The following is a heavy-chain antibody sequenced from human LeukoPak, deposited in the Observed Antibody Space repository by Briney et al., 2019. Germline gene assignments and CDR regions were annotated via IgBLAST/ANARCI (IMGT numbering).Heavy chain of an antibody. D-gene: IGHD6-6*01. CDR2: ISTYNGNT. CDR1: GYTFSSYS. V-gene: IGHV1-18*01. J-gene: IGHJ4*02. CDR3: AKDRWRDGSSSFDI. Sequence: SSVKVSCKASGYTFSSYSINWVRQAPGQGLEWMGWISTYNGNTNYAQKLQGRVTMTTDTSTSTAYMELRSLRSDDTAVYYCAKDRWRDGSSSFDIWGQGTLVTVSS.